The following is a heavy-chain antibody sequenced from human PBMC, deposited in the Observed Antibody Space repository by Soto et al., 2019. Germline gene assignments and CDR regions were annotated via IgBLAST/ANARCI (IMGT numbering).Heavy chain of an antibody. J-gene: IGHJ6*02. CDR1: GYTFTSYY. Sequence: GASVKVSCKASGYTFTSYYMHWVRQAPGQGLEWMGWINPNSGGTNYAQKFQGRVTMTRDTSISTAYMELSRLRSDDTAVYYCARVTSGARVRDVWGQGTTVTVSS. CDR2: INPNSGGT. V-gene: IGHV1-2*02. D-gene: IGHD6-25*01. CDR3: ARVTSGARVRDV.